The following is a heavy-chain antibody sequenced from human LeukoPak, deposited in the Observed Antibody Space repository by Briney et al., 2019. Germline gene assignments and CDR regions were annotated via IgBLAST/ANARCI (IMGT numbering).Heavy chain of an antibody. D-gene: IGHD3-3*01. CDR1: GFTFSSYG. CDR3: AKDRPYDFWSGYSLDY. V-gene: IGHV3-30*02. CDR2: IRYDGSNK. Sequence: GGSLRLSCAASGFTFSSYGMHWVRQAPGKGLEWEAFIRYDGSNKYYADSVKGRFTISRDNSKNTLYLQMNSLRAEDTAVYYCAKDRPYDFWSGYSLDYWGQGTLVTVSS. J-gene: IGHJ4*02.